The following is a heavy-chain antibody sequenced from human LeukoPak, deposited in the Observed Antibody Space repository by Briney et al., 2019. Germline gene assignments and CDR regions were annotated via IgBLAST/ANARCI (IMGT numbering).Heavy chain of an antibody. D-gene: IGHD4-17*01. V-gene: IGHV3-33*06. J-gene: IGHJ4*02. CDR2: IWYDGTNK. CDR1: GFTFSSYG. Sequence: GGSLRLSCAASGFTFSSYGMHWVRQAPGKGLEWVAIIWYDGTNKYYVDSVKGRFTISRDNSKNTLYLQMNSLRAEDTALYYCAKNSLKYGDYDVSFDHWGQGTLVTVSS. CDR3: AKNSLKYGDYDVSFDH.